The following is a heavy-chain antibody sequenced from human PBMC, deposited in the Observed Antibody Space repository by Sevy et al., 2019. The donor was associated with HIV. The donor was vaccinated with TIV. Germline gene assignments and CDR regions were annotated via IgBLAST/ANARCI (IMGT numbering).Heavy chain of an antibody. Sequence: SEPLSLTCAVSGYSISSGYYWGWIRQPPGKGLEWIGNIYHSGSTYNNPSLKSRVTMSVDTSKNQFSLKLSSVTAADTAVYYCARGDYYVTSGYTYYFDYWGQGTLVTVSS. V-gene: IGHV4-38-2*01. D-gene: IGHD3-22*01. CDR1: GYSISSGYY. CDR2: IYHSGST. J-gene: IGHJ4*02. CDR3: ARGDYYVTSGYTYYFDY.